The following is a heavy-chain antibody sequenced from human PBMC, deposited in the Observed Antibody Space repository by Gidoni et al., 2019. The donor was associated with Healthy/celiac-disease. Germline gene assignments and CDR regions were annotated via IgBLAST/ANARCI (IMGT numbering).Heavy chain of an antibody. D-gene: IGHD1-26*01. J-gene: IGHJ4*02. CDR1: GYTFTGYY. CDR3: ARVFSGSYLYYFDY. V-gene: IGHV1-2*02. Sequence: QVQLVQSGAEGKKPGASVKVSCKASGYTFTGYYMHWVRQVPGQGLEWMGWINPNSGGTNYAQKFQGRVTMTRDTSISTAYMELSRLRSDDTAVYYCARVFSGSYLYYFDYWGQGTLVTVSS. CDR2: INPNSGGT.